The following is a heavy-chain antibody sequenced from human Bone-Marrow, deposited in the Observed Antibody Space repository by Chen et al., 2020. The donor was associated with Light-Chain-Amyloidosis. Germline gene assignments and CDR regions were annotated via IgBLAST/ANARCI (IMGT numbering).Heavy chain of an antibody. J-gene: IGHJ5*02. CDR1: GFSLSDTRMG. Sequence: TLTCTVSGFSLSDTRMGVSWIRQPPGKALEWLAHIFSNAEKSYNTSLRSRLTISKDTSKSQVVLNMTNMDPLDTATYYCARIPRYCSGDSCYGLYFDPWGPGALVTVSS. V-gene: IGHV2-26*01. D-gene: IGHD2-15*01. CDR2: IFSNAEK. CDR3: ARIPRYCSGDSCYGLYFDP.